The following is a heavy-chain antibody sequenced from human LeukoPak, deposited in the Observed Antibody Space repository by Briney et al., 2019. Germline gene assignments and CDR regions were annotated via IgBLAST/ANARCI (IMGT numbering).Heavy chain of an antibody. CDR3: AKGGPYCSTTSCAQTFDC. D-gene: IGHD2-2*01. J-gene: IGHJ4*02. CDR2: ISSRGTTT. CDR1: GFTFSTFS. Sequence: GGSLRLSCAASGFTFSTFSMTWVRQAPGKGLEWVSVISSRGTTTMYADSVKGRFTISRDNSKDTLYLQMNSLKAEDTALYFCAKGGPYCSTTSCAQTFDCWGQGTLVTVSS. V-gene: IGHV3-23*01.